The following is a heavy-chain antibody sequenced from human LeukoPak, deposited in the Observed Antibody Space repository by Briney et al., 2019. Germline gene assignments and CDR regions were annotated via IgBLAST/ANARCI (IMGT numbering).Heavy chain of an antibody. CDR2: IYSGSTI. V-gene: IGHV3-69-1*02. CDR3: ARVKYSRVVGAFDY. CDR1: GFTVSSNY. J-gene: IGHJ4*02. Sequence: GGALRLSCAASGFTVSSNYMSWVRQAPGKGLEWVSVIYSGSTIYYADSVKGRFTISRDNAKNSLYLQMNSLRAEDTAVYYCARVKYSRVVGAFDYWGQGTLVTVSS. D-gene: IGHD6-6*01.